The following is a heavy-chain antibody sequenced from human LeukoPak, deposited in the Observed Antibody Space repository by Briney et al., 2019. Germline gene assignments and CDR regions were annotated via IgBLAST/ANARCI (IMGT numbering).Heavy chain of an antibody. Sequence: PGGSLRLSCAPSGFTFSSYSVNWVRQAPGKGLEWVSYISSSSSTIYYADSVKGRFTISRDNAKNSLYLQMNSLRDEDTAVYYCARASLVVPAAMPGWFDPWGQGTLVTVSS. CDR3: ARASLVVPAAMPGWFDP. CDR1: GFTFSSYS. CDR2: ISSSSSTI. J-gene: IGHJ5*02. V-gene: IGHV3-48*02. D-gene: IGHD2-2*01.